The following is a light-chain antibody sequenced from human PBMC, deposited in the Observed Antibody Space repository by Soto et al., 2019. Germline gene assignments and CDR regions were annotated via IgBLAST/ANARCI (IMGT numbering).Light chain of an antibody. V-gene: IGLV2-14*01. CDR3: NSYTSSSTYV. Sequence: QSALTQPASVSGSPGQSITISCTGTTSDVGRYNYVSWYQQHPGKAPKLIIYDVSNRPSGVSNRFSGSKYGNTASLTISGLKDEDLSDYYCNSYTSSSTYVLSTGTKVAVL. CDR2: DVS. CDR1: TSDVGRYNY. J-gene: IGLJ1*01.